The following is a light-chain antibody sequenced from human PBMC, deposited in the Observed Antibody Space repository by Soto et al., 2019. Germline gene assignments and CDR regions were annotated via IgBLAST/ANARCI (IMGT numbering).Light chain of an antibody. V-gene: IGKV3-11*01. CDR2: DAS. CDR1: QSVRTY. CDR3: QQRTNWPSST. Sequence: EVVLTQSPATLSLSPGERATLSCRASQSVRTYLAWYQQKPGQAPRLLIHDASSRATGIPARFSGSGSGTDFTLTISSLEPEDFAVYYCQQRTNWPSSTFSQGTRLEI. J-gene: IGKJ5*01.